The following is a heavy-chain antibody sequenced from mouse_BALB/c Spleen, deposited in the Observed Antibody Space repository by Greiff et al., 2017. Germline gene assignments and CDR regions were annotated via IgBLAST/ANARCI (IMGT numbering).Heavy chain of an antibody. V-gene: IGHV5-12-2*01. D-gene: IGHD1-1*01. CDR1: GFTFSSYT. CDR3: ARRADYYGSSPYWYFDV. J-gene: IGHJ1*01. Sequence: EVKLVESGGGLVQPGGSLKLSCAASGFTFSSYTMSWVRQTPEKRLEWVAYISNGGGSTYYPDTVKGRFTISRDNAKNTLYLQMSSLKSEDTAMYYCARRADYYGSSPYWYFDVWGAGTTVTVSS. CDR2: ISNGGGST.